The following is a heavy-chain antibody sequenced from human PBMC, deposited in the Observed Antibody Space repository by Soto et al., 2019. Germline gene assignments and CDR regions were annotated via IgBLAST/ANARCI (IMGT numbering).Heavy chain of an antibody. V-gene: IGHV4-39*01. D-gene: IGHD3-10*01. J-gene: IGHJ4*02. Sequence: PSETLSLTCTVSGGSISSYYWGWIRQPPGKGLEWIGSIYYSGSTYYNPSLKSRVTISVDTSKNQFSLKLSSVTAADTAVYYCARARGGVVRGVTLCDYWGPGTLVTVSS. CDR2: IYYSGST. CDR3: ARARGGVVRGVTLCDY. CDR1: GGSISSYY.